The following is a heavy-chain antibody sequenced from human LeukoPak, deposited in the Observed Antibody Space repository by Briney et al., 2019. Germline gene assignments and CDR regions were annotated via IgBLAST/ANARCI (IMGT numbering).Heavy chain of an antibody. CDR3: ARGRGSGSSWAFDY. D-gene: IGHD1-26*01. CDR2: IHYSGSN. J-gene: IGHJ4*02. CDR1: GDSISGYS. V-gene: IGHV4-59*01. Sequence: SETLSLTCSVSGDSISGYSWSWIRQPPRMGLEWIGYIHYSGSNTYNPYPNSRVTISVHPSMHQFSRSLTSVTAADTVVYYCARGRGSGSSWAFDYWGQGTLVTVSS.